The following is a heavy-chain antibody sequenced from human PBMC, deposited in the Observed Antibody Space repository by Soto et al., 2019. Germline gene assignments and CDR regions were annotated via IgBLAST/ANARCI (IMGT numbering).Heavy chain of an antibody. CDR3: ARVDSGWGSYSPFDY. CDR1: GYTFTSYY. V-gene: IGHV1-46*03. D-gene: IGHD1-26*01. Sequence: GASVKVSCKASGYTFTSYYMHWVRQAPGQGLEWMGIINPSGGSTSYAQKFQGRVTMTRDTSTSTVYMELSSLRSEDTAVYYCARVDSGWGSYSPFDYWGQGTLVTVSS. CDR2: INPSGGST. J-gene: IGHJ4*02.